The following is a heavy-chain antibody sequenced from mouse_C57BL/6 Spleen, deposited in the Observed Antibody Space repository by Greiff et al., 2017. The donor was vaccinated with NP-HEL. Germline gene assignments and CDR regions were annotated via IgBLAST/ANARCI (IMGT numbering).Heavy chain of an antibody. D-gene: IGHD3-2*02. J-gene: IGHJ4*01. V-gene: IGHV5-9-1*02. Sequence: EVQGVESGEGLVNPGGSLKLSCAASGFTFSSYAMSWVRQTPEKRLEWVAYISSGGDYIYYADTVKGRFTISRDNARNTLYLQMSSLKSEDTAMYYCTRDSSGYDAMDYWGQGTSVTVSS. CDR2: ISSGGDYI. CDR1: GFTFSSYA. CDR3: TRDSSGYDAMDY.